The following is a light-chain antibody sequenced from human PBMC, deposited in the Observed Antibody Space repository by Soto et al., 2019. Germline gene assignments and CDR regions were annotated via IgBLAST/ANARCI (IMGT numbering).Light chain of an antibody. Sequence: LTQSPDTLSWSPGERAALSCRASQRVAGNFLAWYQQKPGQSPRLLIYGASYRASDIPDRFSGSGSGTDFTLTISRLEPEDFATYYRHQYNTFCTFGHGTKVEI. V-gene: IGKV3-20*01. CDR2: GAS. J-gene: IGKJ1*01. CDR1: QRVAGNF. CDR3: HQYNTFCT.